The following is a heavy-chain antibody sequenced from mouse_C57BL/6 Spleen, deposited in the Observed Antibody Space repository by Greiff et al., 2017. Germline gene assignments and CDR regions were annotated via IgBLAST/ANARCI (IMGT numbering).Heavy chain of an antibody. D-gene: IGHD3-2*02. CDR3: ASELRPYAMDY. CDR1: GYTFTSYW. J-gene: IGHJ4*01. CDR2: IDPNSGGT. V-gene: IGHV1-72*01. Sequence: VQLQQPGAELVKPGASVQLSCKASGYTFTSYWMHWVKQRPGRGLEWIGRIDPNSGGTKYNEKFKSKATLTVDKPSSTAYMQLSSLTSEYSAVYYCASELRPYAMDYWGQGTSVTVSS.